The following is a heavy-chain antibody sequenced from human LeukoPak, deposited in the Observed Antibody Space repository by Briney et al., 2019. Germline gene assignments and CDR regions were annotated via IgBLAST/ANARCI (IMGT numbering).Heavy chain of an antibody. D-gene: IGHD6-6*01. Sequence: GGSLRLSCAASGFSFSTYWMSWVRQAPGKGLEWVANIKQDGSEEVYVGSVRGRFTISRDNAKNSLFLQMNTLRAEDTAVYYCARDPYSSTWSYGMDVWGQGTMVTVSS. J-gene: IGHJ6*02. CDR1: GFSFSTYW. CDR2: IKQDGSEE. CDR3: ARDPYSSTWSYGMDV. V-gene: IGHV3-7*05.